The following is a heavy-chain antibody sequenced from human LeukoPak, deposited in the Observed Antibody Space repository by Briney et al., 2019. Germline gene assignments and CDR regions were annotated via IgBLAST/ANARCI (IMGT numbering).Heavy chain of an antibody. CDR3: ARPQPRGDYYGMDV. CDR2: ISSSGSTI. J-gene: IGHJ6*02. V-gene: IGHV3-11*01. Sequence: GGSLRLSCAASGFTFSDYYMSWIRQAPGKGLEWVSYISSSGSTIYYADSVKGRFTISRDSAKKSLYLQMNSLRAEDTAVYYCARPQPRGDYYGMDVWGQGTTVTVSS. CDR1: GFTFSDYY. D-gene: IGHD3-10*01.